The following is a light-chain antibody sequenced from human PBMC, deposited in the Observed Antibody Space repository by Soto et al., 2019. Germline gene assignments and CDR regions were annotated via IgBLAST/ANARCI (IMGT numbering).Light chain of an antibody. Sequence: QSALTHPASVSGSPGQSITISCTGTSSDVGGYNYVSWYQQHPGKAPKLMIYDVSNRPSGVSNRCSGTKSGNTASLTISGPQSDDEADYYCRSYTSSSTGVFGGGTKLTVL. CDR3: RSYTSSSTGV. J-gene: IGLJ2*01. CDR2: DVS. CDR1: SSDVGGYNY. V-gene: IGLV2-14*01.